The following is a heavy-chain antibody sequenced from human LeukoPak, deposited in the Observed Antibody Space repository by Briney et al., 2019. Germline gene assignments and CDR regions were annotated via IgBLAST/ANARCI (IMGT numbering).Heavy chain of an antibody. V-gene: IGHV3-7*01. CDR3: ARGNKYYYYYGMDV. D-gene: IGHD1/OR15-1a*01. CDR2: IKQDGSEK. CDR1: GFTFNKFA. Sequence: GGSLRLSCAASGFTFNKFAMSWVRQAPGKGLEWVANIKQDGSEKYYVDSVKGRFTISRDNAKNSLYLQMNSLRAEDTAVYYCARGNKYYYYYGMDVWGQGTTVTVSS. J-gene: IGHJ6*02.